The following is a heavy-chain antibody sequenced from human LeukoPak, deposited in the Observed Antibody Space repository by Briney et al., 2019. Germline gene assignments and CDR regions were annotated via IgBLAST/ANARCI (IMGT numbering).Heavy chain of an antibody. CDR1: GFTFSSYW. CDR3: ARRIAVAGTKTLDY. J-gene: IGHJ4*02. V-gene: IGHV3-7*01. Sequence: GGSLRLSCAASGFTFSSYWMSWVRQAPGKGLEWVANIKQDGSENSYVDSVKGRFTISRDNAKSSLYLQMNSLRAEDTAVYYCARRIAVAGTKTLDYWGQGTLATVSS. D-gene: IGHD6-19*01. CDR2: IKQDGSEN.